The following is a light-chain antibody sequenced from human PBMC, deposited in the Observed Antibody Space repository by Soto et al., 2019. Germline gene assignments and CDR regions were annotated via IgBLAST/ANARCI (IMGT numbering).Light chain of an antibody. CDR3: QQYGSSEII. J-gene: IGKJ5*01. Sequence: EIVLTQSPGTLSLSPWERATLSCRASQSVSSSYLAWYQQKPGQAPRLLIYDASNRATGIPARFSGSGSGTDFTLTITRLEPEDFAVFYCQQYGSSEIIFGQGTRLEIK. CDR1: QSVSSSY. CDR2: DAS. V-gene: IGKV3-20*01.